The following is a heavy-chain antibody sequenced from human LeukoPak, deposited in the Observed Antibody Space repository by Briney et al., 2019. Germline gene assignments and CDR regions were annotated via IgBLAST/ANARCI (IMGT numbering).Heavy chain of an antibody. CDR1: GLTFSNAW. V-gene: IGHV3-15*01. Sequence: TTGGSLRLSCEASGLTFSNAWMTWVRQAPGKGLGWVGRIKSKTDGGTRDYAAPVKGRFTISRDDSKNTAYLQMNSLKTEDTAVYYCAKVGGYYYDYWGQGTLVTVSS. D-gene: IGHD3-22*01. CDR3: AKVGGYYYDY. J-gene: IGHJ4*02. CDR2: IKSKTDGGTR.